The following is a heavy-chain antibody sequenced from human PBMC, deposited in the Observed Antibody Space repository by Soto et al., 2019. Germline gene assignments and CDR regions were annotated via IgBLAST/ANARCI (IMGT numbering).Heavy chain of an antibody. Sequence: ASVKVSCKTSGFTFTGYHIHWVRQAPGQGLEWMGWINPDTGDTKYAQRFQGRDALTSDTSINTAYMDLSRLRPDDTAVFYCARGPQLWLPPSDDWGQGTLVTVSS. V-gene: IGHV1-2*02. CDR3: ARGPQLWLPPSDD. J-gene: IGHJ4*02. D-gene: IGHD5-18*01. CDR2: INPDTGDT. CDR1: GFTFTGYH.